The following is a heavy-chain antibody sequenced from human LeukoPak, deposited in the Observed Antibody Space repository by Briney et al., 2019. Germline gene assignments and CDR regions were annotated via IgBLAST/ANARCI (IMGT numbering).Heavy chain of an antibody. J-gene: IGHJ3*02. V-gene: IGHV3-30*18. CDR1: GFTFSSYG. Sequence: GGSLRLSCAASGFTFSSYGMHWVRQAPGKGLEWVAVISYDGSNKYYADSVKGRFTISRDNSKNTLYLQMNSLRAEDTALYYCAKEWYTSTVGIVDILGQGTMVTVSS. CDR2: ISYDGSNK. CDR3: AKEWYTSTVGIVDI. D-gene: IGHD6-13*01.